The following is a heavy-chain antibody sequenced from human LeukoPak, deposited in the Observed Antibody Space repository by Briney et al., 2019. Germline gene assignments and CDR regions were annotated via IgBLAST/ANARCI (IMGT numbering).Heavy chain of an antibody. D-gene: IGHD2-2*01. CDR3: ARGEVPAAISSFDY. CDR2: INPNSGGT. V-gene: IGHV1-2*02. CDR1: GYTFTGYY. Sequence: ASVKVSCKASGYTFTGYYMHWVRQAPGQGLEWMGWINPNSGGTYYAQKFQGRVTMTRDTSISTAYMDLSRLTSDDTAVYYCARGEVPAAISSFDYWGQGTLVTVSS. J-gene: IGHJ4*02.